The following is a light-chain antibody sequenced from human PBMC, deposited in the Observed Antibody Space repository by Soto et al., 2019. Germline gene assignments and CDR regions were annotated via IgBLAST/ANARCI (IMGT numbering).Light chain of an antibody. CDR3: QRRGNARA. J-gene: IGKJ2*01. V-gene: IGKV1-39*01. CDR2: AAS. Sequence: DIQMTQSPSSLYASVGHRVTITCRASQTISNYLNWYQQKPGKAPKILIYAASSLQSGVPSRFSGGGSGTDFTLTSRSLQPEDFENCDCQRRGNARAFGQGTKMEIK. CDR1: QTISNY.